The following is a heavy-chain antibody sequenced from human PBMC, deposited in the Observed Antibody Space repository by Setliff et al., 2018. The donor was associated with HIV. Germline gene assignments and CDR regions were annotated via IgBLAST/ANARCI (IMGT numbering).Heavy chain of an antibody. J-gene: IGHJ5*01. Sequence: SETLSLTCTVSGDSISSSYYWTWIRQPPGKGLEWIGYIHTSGSTNYNPSLKNRVTISVDTSKNQFSLRLSSVTAADTAVYYCARGYSSSWYDSWGQGTLVTVSS. CDR3: ARGYSSSWYDS. CDR1: GDSISSSYY. CDR2: IHTSGST. D-gene: IGHD6-13*01. V-gene: IGHV4-4*08.